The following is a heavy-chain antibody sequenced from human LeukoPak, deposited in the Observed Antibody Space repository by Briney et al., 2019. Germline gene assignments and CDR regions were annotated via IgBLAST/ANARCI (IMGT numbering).Heavy chain of an antibody. J-gene: IGHJ4*02. CDR2: IIPIFGTA. D-gene: IGHD3-9*01. CDR1: GGTFSSYA. V-gene: IGHV1-69*01. Sequence: GSSVKVSCKASGGTFSSYAISWVRQAPGQGLEWMGGIIPIFGTANYAQKFQGRVTITADESTSTAYMELSSLSSEDTAVYYCARDPNYDILTGYYSDYWGQGTLVTVSS. CDR3: ARDPNYDILTGYYSDY.